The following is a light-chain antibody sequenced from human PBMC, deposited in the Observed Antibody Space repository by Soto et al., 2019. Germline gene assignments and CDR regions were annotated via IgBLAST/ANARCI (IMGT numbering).Light chain of an antibody. J-gene: IGKJ2*01. CDR2: YAS. V-gene: IGKV1-39*01. CDR3: QQSSNTPMYT. Sequence: DIQMTQSPSSLSASVGDRVTITCRASQSIAYYVNWFQQKPGKAPKLLIYYASSLQSGVPSRFSGSGSGTDFTLTISSLQPEDFATYYCQQSSNTPMYTFGQGT. CDR1: QSIAYY.